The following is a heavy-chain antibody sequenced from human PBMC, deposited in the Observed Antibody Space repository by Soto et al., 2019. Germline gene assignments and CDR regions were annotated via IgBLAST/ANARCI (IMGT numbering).Heavy chain of an antibody. CDR2: IDPSDSYT. Sequence: QVPGKGLEWMGRIDPSDSYTNYSPSFQGHVTISADKSISTAYLQWSSLKASDTAMYYCARRVPGYFDYWGQGTLVTVSS. D-gene: IGHD1-1*01. CDR3: ARRVPGYFDY. J-gene: IGHJ4*02. V-gene: IGHV5-10-1*01.